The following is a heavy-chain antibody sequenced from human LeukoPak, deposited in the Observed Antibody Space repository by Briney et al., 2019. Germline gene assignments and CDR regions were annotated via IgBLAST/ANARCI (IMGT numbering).Heavy chain of an antibody. J-gene: IGHJ2*01. D-gene: IGHD4-11*01. CDR3: AREEDYSNPGYWYFDL. V-gene: IGHV4-34*01. CDR2: INHSGST. Sequence: SETLSLTCAVYGGSFSGYYWSWIRQPPGKGLEWIGEINHSGSTNYTPSLKSRVTISVDTSKNQFSLKLSSVTAADTAVYYCAREEDYSNPGYWYFDLWGRGTLVTVSS. CDR1: GGSFSGYY.